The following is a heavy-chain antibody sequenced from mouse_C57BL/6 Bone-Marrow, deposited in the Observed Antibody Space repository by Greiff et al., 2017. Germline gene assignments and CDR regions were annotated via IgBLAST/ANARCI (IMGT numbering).Heavy chain of an antibody. V-gene: IGHV5-16*01. J-gene: IGHJ4*01. CDR3: ARYANYAMDY. Sequence: DVHLVESEGGLVQPGSSMKLSCTASGFTFSDYYMAWVRQVPEKGLEWVANINYDGSSTYYLDSLKSRFIISRDNAKNILYLQMSSLKSEDTATYYCARYANYAMDYWGQGTSVTVSS. CDR2: INYDGSST. CDR1: GFTFSDYY.